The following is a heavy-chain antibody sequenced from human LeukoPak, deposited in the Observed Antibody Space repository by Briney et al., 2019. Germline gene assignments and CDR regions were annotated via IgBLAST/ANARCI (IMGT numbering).Heavy chain of an antibody. J-gene: IGHJ4*02. CDR3: ASAHGGSGYDRPFDY. D-gene: IGHD5-12*01. V-gene: IGHV3-48*03. CDR2: IDSSGSTT. CDR1: RFYFSTYD. Sequence: GGSLRLSCTASRFYFSTYDMNWVRQVPGKGLEWVSYIDSSGSTTYYAGSVQGRFTISRDSAKNSLYLQMKSLRVEDTAFYYCASAHGGSGYDRPFDYWGQGTLVTVSS.